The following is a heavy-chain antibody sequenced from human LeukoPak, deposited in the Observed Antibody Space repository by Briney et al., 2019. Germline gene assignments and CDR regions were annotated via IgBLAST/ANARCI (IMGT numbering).Heavy chain of an antibody. V-gene: IGHV4-30-4*03. J-gene: IGHJ3*02. Sequence: PSQTLSLTCTVSGGSISSGDYYWSWIRQPPGKGLEWIGYIYYSGSTYYNPSLKSRVTISIDTSKNQFSLKLSSVTAADTAVYYCSSSWTLDAFDIWGQGTMVTVSS. D-gene: IGHD6-13*01. CDR3: SSSWTLDAFDI. CDR1: GGSISSGDYY. CDR2: IYYSGST.